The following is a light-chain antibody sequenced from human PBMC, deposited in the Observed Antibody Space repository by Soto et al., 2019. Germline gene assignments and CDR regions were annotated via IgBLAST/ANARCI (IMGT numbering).Light chain of an antibody. CDR1: SSNIGAGYD. J-gene: IGLJ2*01. Sequence: QSVLTQPPSVSGAPGQRVTISCTGSSSNIGAGYDVHWYQQLPGPAPQLLIYGNSKRPSGVPYRFSGSKSGTSASLAITGLQAEDEADYYCQSYDSSLSVVFGGGTQLTVL. CDR2: GNS. V-gene: IGLV1-40*01. CDR3: QSYDSSLSVV.